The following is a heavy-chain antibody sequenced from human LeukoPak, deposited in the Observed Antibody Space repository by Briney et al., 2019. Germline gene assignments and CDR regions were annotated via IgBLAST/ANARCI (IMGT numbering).Heavy chain of an antibody. CDR2: ISGSGGST. CDR3: AKVLYGSGSSFDY. V-gene: IGHV3-23*01. CDR1: GFTFSSYA. Sequence: GGSLRLSCAASGFTFSSYAMSWVRQAPGKGLEWVSAISGSGGSTYYADSVKGRFTISGDNSKNTLYLQMNSLRAEDTAVYYCAKVLYGSGSSFDYWGQGTLVTVSS. D-gene: IGHD3-10*01. J-gene: IGHJ4*02.